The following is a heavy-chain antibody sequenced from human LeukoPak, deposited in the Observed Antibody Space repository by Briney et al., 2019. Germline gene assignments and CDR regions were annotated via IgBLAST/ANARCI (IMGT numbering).Heavy chain of an antibody. V-gene: IGHV3-74*01. D-gene: IGHD3-22*01. Sequence: GGSLRLSCAASGFTFSSYWMHWVRQAPGKGLVWVSRIKSDGSTRYADSVKGRFTISRDNAKNTVSLQMNSLRAEFTGVYYCARAPSEIGGYYPEYFRHWGQGTLVTVSP. J-gene: IGHJ1*01. CDR3: ARAPSEIGGYYPEYFRH. CDR1: GFTFSSYW. CDR2: IKSDGST.